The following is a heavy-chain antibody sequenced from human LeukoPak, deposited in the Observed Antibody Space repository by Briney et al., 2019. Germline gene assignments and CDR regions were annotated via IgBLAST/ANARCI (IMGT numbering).Heavy chain of an antibody. D-gene: IGHD6-19*01. CDR3: ARHAAVAGTVDY. Sequence: SETLSLTCTVSAGSISSSSYYWGWIRQPPGKGLEWNGSIYYSGSTYYNPSLKSRVTISVDTSKNQFSLKLSSVTAADTAVYYCARHAAVAGTVDYWGQGTLVTVSS. V-gene: IGHV4-39*01. CDR2: IYYSGST. CDR1: AGSISSSSYY. J-gene: IGHJ4*02.